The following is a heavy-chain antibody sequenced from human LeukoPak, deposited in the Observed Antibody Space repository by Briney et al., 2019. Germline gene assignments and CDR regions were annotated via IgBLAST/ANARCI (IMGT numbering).Heavy chain of an antibody. CDR1: GYTFTNSA. J-gene: IGHJ4*02. CDR3: ARDVGAVAGTDY. CDR2: INAGNGNT. Sequence: GASAKVSCKVSGYTFTNSAFSWVRQAPGQRLEWMGWINAGNGNTKYSQKFQGRVTITRDTSASTAYMELSSLRSEDTAVYYCARDVGAVAGTDYWGQGTLVTVSS. V-gene: IGHV1-3*01. D-gene: IGHD6-19*01.